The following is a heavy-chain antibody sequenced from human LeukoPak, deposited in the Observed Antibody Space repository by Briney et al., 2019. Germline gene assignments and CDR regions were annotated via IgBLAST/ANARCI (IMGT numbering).Heavy chain of an antibody. D-gene: IGHD6-6*01. V-gene: IGHV3-7*03. J-gene: IGHJ3*01. CDR2: INSDGSEG. CDR3: ARSSYNSSSNV. CDR1: GFTFSGFW. Sequence: GGSLRLSCAVSGFTFSGFWMSWSRQAPGKGLEWVASINSDGSEGYYADVVKGRFTIPRDNAKNSLYLQINSLRAEDTAVYYCARSSYNSSSNVWGQGTMVTVSS.